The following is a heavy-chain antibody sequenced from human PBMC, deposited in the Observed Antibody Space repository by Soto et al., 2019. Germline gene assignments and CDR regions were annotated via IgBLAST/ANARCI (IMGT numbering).Heavy chain of an antibody. CDR2: IYSSGNT. V-gene: IGHV4-31*06. D-gene: IGHD2-21*02. J-gene: IGHJ4*02. CDR1: GASIISGTFY. Sequence: SETLSLTCTVSGASIISGTFYWSWIRHHPGKGLEWIGYIYSSGNTDYNPSLKSRVTMSVDTSKNQFSLKLRSVTAADTAVYYCVVTATSTWYFFDSWGQGTLVTVSS. CDR3: VVTATSTWYFFDS.